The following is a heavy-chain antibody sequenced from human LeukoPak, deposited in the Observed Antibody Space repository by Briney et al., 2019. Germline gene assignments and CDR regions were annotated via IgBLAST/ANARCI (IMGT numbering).Heavy chain of an antibody. V-gene: IGHV3-23*01. J-gene: IGHJ4*02. CDR2: ISGSGGAT. Sequence: GGSLRLSCAASGFTFSLFAMHWVRQAPGKGLEWVSAISGSGGATYHADADSVKGRFTISRDNSKNALHLEINNLRAEDMAVYYCAKDGYNYDSSGHFDYWGQGTLVTVSS. CDR1: GFTFSLFA. D-gene: IGHD3-22*01. CDR3: AKDGYNYDSSGHFDY.